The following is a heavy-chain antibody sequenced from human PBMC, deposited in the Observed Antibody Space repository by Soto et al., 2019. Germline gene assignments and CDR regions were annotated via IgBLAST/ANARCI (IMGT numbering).Heavy chain of an antibody. CDR2: IYYSGST. J-gene: IGHJ5*02. D-gene: IGHD2-2*01. Sequence: QLQLQESGPGLVKPSETLSLTCTVSGGSISSSSYYWGWIRQPPGKGLEWIGSIYYSGSTYYNPSLKSRVTISVDTSKNQFALKLSSVTAADTAVYYCARHMRGVVVPAPLDWFDPWGQGTLVTVSS. CDR3: ARHMRGVVVPAPLDWFDP. CDR1: GGSISSSSYY. V-gene: IGHV4-39*01.